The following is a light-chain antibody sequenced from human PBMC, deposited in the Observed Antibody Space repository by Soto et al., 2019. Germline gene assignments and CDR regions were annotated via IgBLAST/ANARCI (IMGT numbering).Light chain of an antibody. CDR1: QSVSSY. CDR2: DAS. J-gene: IGKJ2*01. Sequence: EIVLTQSPATLSLSPGERATLSCRASQSVSSYLAWYQQKPGQAPRLLIYDASNRATGIPARFSGSGSGTDFTFTISSLEPEDFAVYYCQQRSNWSFGQGTKLEIK. CDR3: QQRSNWS. V-gene: IGKV3-11*01.